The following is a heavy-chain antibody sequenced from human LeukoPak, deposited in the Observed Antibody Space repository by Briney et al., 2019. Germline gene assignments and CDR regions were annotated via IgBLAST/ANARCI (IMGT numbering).Heavy chain of an antibody. J-gene: IGHJ4*02. CDR3: AISDSK. CDR2: ISSSSSPI. D-gene: IGHD3-22*01. V-gene: IGHV3-48*02. Sequence: GGSLRLSRAASGFTFTSYSMNWVRQAPVRGLEWLSYISSSSSPIYYADSVKGRFTISRDNAKNSLYLQMNSLRDEDTAVYYCAISDSKWGEGTLVTASS. CDR1: GFTFTSYS.